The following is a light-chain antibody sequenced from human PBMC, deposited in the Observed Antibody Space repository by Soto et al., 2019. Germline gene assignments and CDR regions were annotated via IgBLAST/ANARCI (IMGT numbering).Light chain of an antibody. CDR2: AAS. V-gene: IGKV1-39*01. CDR3: QQSYSTPWT. J-gene: IGKJ1*01. CDR1: QGISSY. Sequence: DIQMTQSPSSLSASVGDRVTITCRASQGISSYLNWYQQKPGKAPKLLIYAASSLRSGVPSRFSGSGSGADFTLTISSLQPEDFATYYCQQSYSTPWTFGQGTKVEIK.